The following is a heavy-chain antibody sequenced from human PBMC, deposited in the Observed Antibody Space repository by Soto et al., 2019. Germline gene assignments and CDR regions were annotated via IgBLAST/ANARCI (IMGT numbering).Heavy chain of an antibody. CDR1: GGSISNNRW. Sequence: QVKLQESGPGLEKPSGTLSLTCAVSGGSISNNRWWPWVRQAPGKGLEWIGEMHDRGSTNYNLSLKSRATVSIDRSKDQFSLEMRAVTAADTAVYYCAGQWAAGYGAFDPWGQGTLVTVSS. J-gene: IGHJ5*02. V-gene: IGHV4-4*02. D-gene: IGHD3-9*01. CDR2: MHDRGST. CDR3: AGQWAAGYGAFDP.